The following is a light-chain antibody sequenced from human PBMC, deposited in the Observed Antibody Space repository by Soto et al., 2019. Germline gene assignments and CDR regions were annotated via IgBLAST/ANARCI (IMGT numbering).Light chain of an antibody. CDR3: QQYNSYPLA. CDR2: KAS. J-gene: IGKJ4*01. CDR1: QNINTW. V-gene: IGKV1-5*03. Sequence: DIQMTQSPSTLSASVGDRVTITCRASQNINTWLAWYQQKPGTAPNLLLYKASNLENGVPSRFSGSGSGTEFTLTISSLQPDDFATYYCQQYNSYPLAFGGGTKVEIK.